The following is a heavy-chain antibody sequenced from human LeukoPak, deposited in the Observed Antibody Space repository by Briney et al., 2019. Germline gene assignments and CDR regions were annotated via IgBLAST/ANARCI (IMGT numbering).Heavy chain of an antibody. Sequence: ASVKVSCKASGYTFTSYDINWVRQATGQGREWLGWMNPNSGNTGYAQKFQGRVTMTRNTSISTAYMELSRLRSEDTAVYYCARALAYCSSSSCYLYWFDPRGQGTLVTASS. V-gene: IGHV1-8*01. J-gene: IGHJ5*02. CDR3: ARALAYCSSSSCYLYWFDP. CDR1: GYTFTSYD. CDR2: MNPNSGNT. D-gene: IGHD2-15*01.